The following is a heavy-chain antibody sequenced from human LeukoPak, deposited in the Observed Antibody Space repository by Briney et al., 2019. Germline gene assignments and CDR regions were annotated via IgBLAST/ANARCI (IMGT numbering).Heavy chain of an antibody. Sequence: GGSLRLSCAASGFTVSSNYMSWGRQAPGKGPGWGSIIYSAGSTYYADSVRGRFTISRDSSKNTMCLQMNSLRVEDTAVYYCASGGLGARKYYADPFHYWGQGTLVTVSS. D-gene: IGHD3-3*01. CDR3: ASGGLGARKYYADPFHY. CDR2: IYSAGST. J-gene: IGHJ4*02. V-gene: IGHV3-53*01. CDR1: GFTVSSNY.